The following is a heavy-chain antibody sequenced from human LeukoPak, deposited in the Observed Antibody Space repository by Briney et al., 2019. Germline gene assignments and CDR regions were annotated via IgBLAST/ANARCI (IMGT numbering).Heavy chain of an antibody. D-gene: IGHD5-18*01. Sequence: GGSLRLSCAASGFTFDDYAMHWVRQAPGKGLEWVSGISWNSGSIGYADSVKGRFTTSRDNAKNSLYLQMNSLRAEDTAVYYCAREVYSYGPLPYFDYWGQGTLVTVSS. CDR1: GFTFDDYA. CDR3: AREVYSYGPLPYFDY. CDR2: ISWNSGSI. J-gene: IGHJ4*02. V-gene: IGHV3-9*01.